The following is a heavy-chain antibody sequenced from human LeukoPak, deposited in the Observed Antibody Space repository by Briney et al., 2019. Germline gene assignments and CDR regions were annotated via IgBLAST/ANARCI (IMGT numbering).Heavy chain of an antibody. CDR1: GYSFTTYW. J-gene: IGHJ5*02. D-gene: IGHD1-26*01. CDR2: IYPGDSDT. CDR3: ARGHSMGVTNWFDP. Sequence: GESLKISCKGSGYSFTTYWIAWVRQLPGKGLEWMGIIYPGDSDTSYSPSFQGQVTISADKSISTAYLQWSSLKASDSAIYYCARGHSMGVTNWFDPWGQGTLVTVSS. V-gene: IGHV5-51*01.